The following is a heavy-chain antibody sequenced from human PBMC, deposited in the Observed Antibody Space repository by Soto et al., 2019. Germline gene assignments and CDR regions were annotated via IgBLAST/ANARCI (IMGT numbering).Heavy chain of an antibody. V-gene: IGHV1-69*02. Sequence: QVQLVQSGAEVKKPGASLRVSCETSGGTSTIYTITWVRQAPGQGLQWMGRIVPTLRITNYAQEFQGRLTISADSNTSTAHIALSSLASDDAAVYYCATHNPGAGCGCVHFWGQGTLVTVSS. CDR3: ATHNPGAGCGCVHF. CDR2: IVPTLRIT. CDR1: GGTSTIYT. J-gene: IGHJ4*02. D-gene: IGHD3-3*02.